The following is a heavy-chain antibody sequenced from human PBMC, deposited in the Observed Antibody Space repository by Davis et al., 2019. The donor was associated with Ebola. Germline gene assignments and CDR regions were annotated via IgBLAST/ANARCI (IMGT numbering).Heavy chain of an antibody. Sequence: ASVKVSCKASGYTFTGYYMHWVRQAPGQGLEWMGWINPNSGGTNYAQKFQGWVTMTRDTSISTAYMELSRLRSDDTAVYYCARDSSCYDKECWFDPWGQGTLVTVSS. V-gene: IGHV1-2*04. J-gene: IGHJ5*02. D-gene: IGHD6-25*01. CDR3: ARDSSCYDKECWFDP. CDR1: GYTFTGYY. CDR2: INPNSGGT.